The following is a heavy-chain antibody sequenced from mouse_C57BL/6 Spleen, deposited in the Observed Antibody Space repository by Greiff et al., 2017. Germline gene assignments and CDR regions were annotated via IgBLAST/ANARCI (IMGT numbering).Heavy chain of an antibody. V-gene: IGHV1-80*01. CDR1: GYAFSSYW. CDR2: LYPGDGDI. Sequence: VKLLQSGAELVKPGASVKISCKASGYAFSSYWMNWVNQRPGKGLEWIGQLYPGDGDIYYNGKFKGKVTLTADKSSRTAYMQLSSLTSEDSAVYFCARRGYYGSSLYYFDYWGQGTTLTVSS. CDR3: ARRGYYGSSLYYFDY. J-gene: IGHJ2*01. D-gene: IGHD1-1*01.